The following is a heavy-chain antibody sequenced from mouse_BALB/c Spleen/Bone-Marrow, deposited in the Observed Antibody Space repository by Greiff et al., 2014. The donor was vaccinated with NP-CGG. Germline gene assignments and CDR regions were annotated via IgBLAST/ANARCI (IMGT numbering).Heavy chain of an antibody. J-gene: IGHJ3*01. CDR2: IDPSDSET. CDR3: ARTAY. V-gene: IGHV1-69*02. CDR1: GYTFTDYW. Sequence: QVHVKQSGAELVKPGAPVKLSCKASGYTFTDYWMNWVKQRPGRGLEWIGRIDPSDSETHYNQKFKDKATLTVDKSSTTAYIQLCNLTSEDSAVYYCARTAYWGQGTLVTVSA.